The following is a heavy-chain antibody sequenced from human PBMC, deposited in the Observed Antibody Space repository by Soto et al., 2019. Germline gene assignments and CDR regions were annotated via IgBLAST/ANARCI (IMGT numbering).Heavy chain of an antibody. Sequence: GGSLRLSCAASGFTFSSYGMHWVRQAPGKGLEWVAVIWYDGSNKYYADSVKGRFTISRDNSKNTLYLQMNSLRAEDTAVYYCARDPALNYYDSSGVLDYWGQGTLVTVSS. CDR3: ARDPALNYYDSSGVLDY. V-gene: IGHV3-33*01. CDR1: GFTFSSYG. D-gene: IGHD3-22*01. J-gene: IGHJ4*02. CDR2: IWYDGSNK.